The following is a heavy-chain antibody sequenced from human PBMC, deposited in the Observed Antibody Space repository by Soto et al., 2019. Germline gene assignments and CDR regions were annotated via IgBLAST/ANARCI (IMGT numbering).Heavy chain of an antibody. V-gene: IGHV3-30-3*01. Sequence: GGSLRLSCAASGFTFSSYAMHWVRQAPGKGLEWVAVISYDGSNKYYADSVKGRFTISRDNSKNTLYLQMNSLRAEDTAVYYCARDDNWNGRDYFDYWGQGTLVTVSS. CDR2: ISYDGSNK. D-gene: IGHD1-20*01. J-gene: IGHJ4*02. CDR3: ARDDNWNGRDYFDY. CDR1: GFTFSSYA.